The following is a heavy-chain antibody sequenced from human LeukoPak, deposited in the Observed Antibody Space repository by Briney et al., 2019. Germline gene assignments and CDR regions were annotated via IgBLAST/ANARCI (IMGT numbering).Heavy chain of an antibody. J-gene: IGHJ4*02. V-gene: IGHV4-59*02. Sequence: SETLSLTCTVSGGSVSAYYWNWIRQSPGKGLEWIGYVYYSGGTNYNPSLKSRVTISLDTSKNLFSLRLSSVTAADTAVYYCARSYSSGWHYFDYWGQGTLVTVSS. CDR3: ARSYSSGWHYFDY. CDR2: VYYSGGT. CDR1: GGSVSAYY. D-gene: IGHD6-19*01.